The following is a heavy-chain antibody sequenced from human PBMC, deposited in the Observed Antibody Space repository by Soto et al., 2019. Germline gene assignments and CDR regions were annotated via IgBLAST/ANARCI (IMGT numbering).Heavy chain of an antibody. CDR3: ARDKGYSYGSYYYYGMDV. CDR2: INHSGST. D-gene: IGHD5-18*01. V-gene: IGHV4-34*01. J-gene: IGHJ6*02. Sequence: SETLSLTCAVYGGSFSGYYWNWIRQRPGKGLEWIGEINHSGSTNYNPSLKSRVTISVDTSKNQFSLKLSSVTAADTAVYYCARDKGYSYGSYYYYGMDVWGQGTTVTVS. CDR1: GGSFSGYY.